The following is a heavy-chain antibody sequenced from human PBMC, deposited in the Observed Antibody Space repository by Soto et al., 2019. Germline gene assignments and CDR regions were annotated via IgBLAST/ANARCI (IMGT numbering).Heavy chain of an antibody. V-gene: IGHV1-18*01. CDR2: ISAHNGNT. Sequence: QVHLVQSGAEVKKPGASVKVSCKGSGYTFTSYGITWVRQAPGQGLEWMGWISAHNGNTNYAQKLQGRVTVTRDTSTSTAYRELRSLRSDDTAGYYWARGRYGDYWGQGALVTVSS. J-gene: IGHJ4*02. D-gene: IGHD1-1*01. CDR1: GYTFTSYG. CDR3: ARGRYGDY.